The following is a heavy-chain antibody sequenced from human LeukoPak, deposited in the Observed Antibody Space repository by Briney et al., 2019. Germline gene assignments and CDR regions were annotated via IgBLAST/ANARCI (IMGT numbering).Heavy chain of an antibody. CDR1: GFTFSSYS. D-gene: IGHD5-18*01. CDR3: ACWGTAIILDY. Sequence: PGGSLRLSCAASGFTFSSYSMNWVRQAPGKGLEWVSSISSSSSYIYYADSVKGRFTISRDNSKNTLYLQMNSLRAEDTAVYYCACWGTAIILDYWGQGTLVTVSS. CDR2: ISSSSSYI. J-gene: IGHJ4*02. V-gene: IGHV3-21*04.